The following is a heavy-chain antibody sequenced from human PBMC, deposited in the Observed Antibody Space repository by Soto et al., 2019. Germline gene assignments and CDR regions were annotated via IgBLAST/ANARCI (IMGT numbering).Heavy chain of an antibody. CDR1: GGSISSGDYY. V-gene: IGHV4-30-4*01. CDR2: IYYSGNT. J-gene: IGHJ5*02. CDR3: ARVSTQQRWFDP. D-gene: IGHD1-1*01. Sequence: SETLSLTCTVSGGSISSGDYYWSWIRQPPGKGLEWIGYIYYSGNTYYNPSLKSRVTISVDTSKNQFSLKLSSVTAADTAVYSCARVSTQQRWFDPWGRGTLVTVSS.